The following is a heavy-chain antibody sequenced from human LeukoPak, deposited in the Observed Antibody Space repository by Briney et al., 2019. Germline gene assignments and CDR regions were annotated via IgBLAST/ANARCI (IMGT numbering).Heavy chain of an antibody. D-gene: IGHD3-10*01. Sequence: GGSLRLSCAASGFTVSSNYMSWVRQAPGKGLEWVSVIYSGGSTYYADSVKGRFTISRDNSKNTLYLQMNSLRAEDTAVYYCAKDAITMVRGVITPYYFDCWGQGTLVTVSS. CDR1: GFTVSSNY. V-gene: IGHV3-66*01. CDR3: AKDAITMVRGVITPYYFDC. J-gene: IGHJ4*02. CDR2: IYSGGST.